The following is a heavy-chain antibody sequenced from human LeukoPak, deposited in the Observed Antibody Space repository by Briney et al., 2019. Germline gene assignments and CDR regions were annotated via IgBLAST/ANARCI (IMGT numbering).Heavy chain of an antibody. V-gene: IGHV4-59*02. CDR1: GGSVNNYY. D-gene: IGHD4-17*01. CDR3: ARGGDYGDLGYFDY. J-gene: IGHJ4*02. CDR2: IYYRGST. Sequence: SETLSLTCTVSGGSVNNYYWSWIRQPPGKGLEWIGYIYYRGSTNYNPSLKSRVTFSVDTSKNQFSLKLNSVTAADTAVYYCARGGDYGDLGYFDYWGQGTLVTVSS.